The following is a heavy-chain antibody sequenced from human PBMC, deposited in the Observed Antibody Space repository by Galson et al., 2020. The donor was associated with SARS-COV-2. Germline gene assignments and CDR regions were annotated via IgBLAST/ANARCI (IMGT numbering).Heavy chain of an antibody. CDR3: AKRAAVFWLGDTGAFHI. V-gene: IGHV3-30*18. D-gene: IGHD2-15*01. CDR2: ISYDGSLK. J-gene: IGHJ3*02. CDR1: GFNFNNYG. Sequence: GESLKISCAASGFNFNNYGMHWVRQAPGKGLEWLAVISYDGSLKYYGDSVKGRFTISKDSSKNTVYLQMNSLRPEDTAVYFCAKRAAVFWLGDTGAFHIWGQGTVVSV.